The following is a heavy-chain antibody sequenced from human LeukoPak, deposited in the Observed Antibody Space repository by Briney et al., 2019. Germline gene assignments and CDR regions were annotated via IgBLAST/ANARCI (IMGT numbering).Heavy chain of an antibody. V-gene: IGHV3-11*01. CDR1: GFTFSDYY. D-gene: IGHD1-26*01. J-gene: IGHJ4*02. CDR2: IRSSGSNI. CDR3: ARAGYSGSYYPFDY. Sequence: GGSLRLSCAASGFTFSDYYMSWIRQAPGKGLEWVSYIRSSGSNIHYADSVKGRFTISRDNAKNSLYLQMNSLRAEDTAVYYCARAGYSGSYYPFDYWGQGTLVTVSS.